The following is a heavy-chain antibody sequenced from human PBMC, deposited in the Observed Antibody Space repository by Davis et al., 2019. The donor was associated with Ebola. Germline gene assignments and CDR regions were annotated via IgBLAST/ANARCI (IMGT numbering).Heavy chain of an antibody. CDR1: GFTFNSYA. CDR2: ISYEGSSK. CDR3: ARGSGWYTEYYFDC. Sequence: GGSLRLSCAASGFTFNSYAMYWVRQAPGKGLEWVTSISYEGSSKKYADSVKGRFTVSRDNSRNTLYLQMNSLRDVDTAVYYCARGSGWYTEYYFDCWGQGALVTVSP. D-gene: IGHD6-19*01. J-gene: IGHJ4*02. V-gene: IGHV3-30-3*01.